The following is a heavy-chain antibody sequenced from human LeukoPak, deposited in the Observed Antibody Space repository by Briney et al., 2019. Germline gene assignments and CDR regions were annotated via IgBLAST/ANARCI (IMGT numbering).Heavy chain of an antibody. D-gene: IGHD6-13*01. Sequence: ASVKVSCKASGYTFTGYYMHWVRQAPGQGLEWMGWINPNSGGTQYAQNFQGRVTMTRDTSINTAYMELSRLTSDDTAVYYCAKEGQIASTGRGGNWFDPWGQGTLVTVSS. CDR1: GYTFTGYY. CDR3: AKEGQIASTGRGGNWFDP. J-gene: IGHJ5*02. CDR2: INPNSGGT. V-gene: IGHV1-2*02.